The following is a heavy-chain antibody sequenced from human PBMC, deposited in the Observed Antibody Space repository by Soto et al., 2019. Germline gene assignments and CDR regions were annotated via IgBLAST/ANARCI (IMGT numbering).Heavy chain of an antibody. J-gene: IGHJ5*02. D-gene: IGHD3-3*01. V-gene: IGHV3-30*18. CDR2: IAYDGSSK. Sequence: QVQLVESGGGVVQPGMSLRLSCAASGFTFENLGMHWVRQAPGKGLEWVAVIAYDGSSKYYADSVKGRFTISRDNSNNALYLQMNSLRVEDTAVYYCAKSLDGVPVQEFDPRGQGTLVTVSS. CDR3: AKSLDGVPVQEFDP. CDR1: GFTFENLG.